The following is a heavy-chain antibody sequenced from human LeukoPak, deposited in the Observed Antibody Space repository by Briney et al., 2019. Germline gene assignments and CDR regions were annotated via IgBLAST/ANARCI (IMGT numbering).Heavy chain of an antibody. CDR1: GFSLSTSGMC. CDR2: IDWDDDK. D-gene: IGHD3-22*01. Sequence: SGPTLVNPTQTLTLTCTFSGFSLSTSGMCVSWIRQPPVKALEWLALIDWDDDKYYSTSLKTRLTISKDTSKNQVVLTMTNMDPVDTATYYCARIRHYYDSSGYEFDYWGQGTLVTVSS. CDR3: ARIRHYYDSSGYEFDY. V-gene: IGHV2-70*01. J-gene: IGHJ4*02.